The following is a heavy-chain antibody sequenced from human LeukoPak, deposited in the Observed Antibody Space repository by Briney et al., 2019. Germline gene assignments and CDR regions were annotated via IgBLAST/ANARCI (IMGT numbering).Heavy chain of an antibody. CDR2: IYPGDSDT. CDR1: GYNFTTYW. D-gene: IGHD1-26*01. Sequence: GESLKISCKGSGYNFTTYWIGWVRQMPGKGLEWMGIIYPGDSDTRYSPSLQGQVTISADKSISTAYLQWSSLKASDTAMYYCARRRDLYSGSYYPFDYWGQGTLVTVSS. V-gene: IGHV5-51*01. J-gene: IGHJ4*02. CDR3: ARRRDLYSGSYYPFDY.